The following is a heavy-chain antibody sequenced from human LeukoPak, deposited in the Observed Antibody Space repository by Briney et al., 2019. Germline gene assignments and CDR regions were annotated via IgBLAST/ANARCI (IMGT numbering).Heavy chain of an antibody. J-gene: IGHJ4*02. CDR2: IYYSGST. V-gene: IGHV4-59*11. D-gene: IGHD6-13*01. CDR3: ASPAGY. Sequence: PSETLSLTCTVSGGSISSHYLSWIRQPPGKGLEWIGYIYYSGSTNYNPSLKSRVTISVDTSKNQFSLKLSSVTAADTAVYYCASPAGYWGQGTLVTVSS. CDR1: GGSISSHY.